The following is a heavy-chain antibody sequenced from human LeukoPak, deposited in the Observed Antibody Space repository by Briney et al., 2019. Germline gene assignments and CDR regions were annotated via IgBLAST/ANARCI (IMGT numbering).Heavy chain of an antibody. V-gene: IGHV1-18*01. CDR2: ISAYNGNT. D-gene: IGHD3-3*01. Sequence: ASVKVSCKASGYTFTSYGISGVRQAPGQGLEWMGWISAYNGNTNYAQKLQGRVTMTTDTSTSTAYMELRSLRSDDTAVYYCARETYDFWSGYYGGAPGAFDIWGQGTMVTVSS. CDR3: ARETYDFWSGYYGGAPGAFDI. J-gene: IGHJ3*02. CDR1: GYTFTSYG.